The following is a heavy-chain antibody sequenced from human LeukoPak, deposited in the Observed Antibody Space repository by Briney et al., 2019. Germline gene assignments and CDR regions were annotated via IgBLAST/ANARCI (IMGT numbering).Heavy chain of an antibody. V-gene: IGHV3-30*18. CDR1: GFTFSSYG. J-gene: IGHJ4*02. Sequence: AGRSLRLSCATSGFTFSSYGMHWVRQAPGKGLEWVAVISYDGSNKYYADSVQGRFTISRDNSKNTLYLQMNSLRAEDTAVYYCANSYYDNSGYYYDWGQGTLVTVSS. D-gene: IGHD3-22*01. CDR2: ISYDGSNK. CDR3: ANSYYDNSGYYYD.